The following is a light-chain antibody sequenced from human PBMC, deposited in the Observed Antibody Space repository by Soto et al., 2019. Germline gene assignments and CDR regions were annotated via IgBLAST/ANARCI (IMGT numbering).Light chain of an antibody. V-gene: IGLV2-14*01. Sequence: QSALTQPASVSGSPGQSITISCTGTSSDVGGYKFVSWYQQHPGKAPKLIIYEVSNRPSGVSNRFSGSTSGNTASLTISGLQAEDEADYYCSSYTSSSTLVFGGGTKVTVL. CDR1: SSDVGGYKF. CDR3: SSYTSSSTLV. CDR2: EVS. J-gene: IGLJ2*01.